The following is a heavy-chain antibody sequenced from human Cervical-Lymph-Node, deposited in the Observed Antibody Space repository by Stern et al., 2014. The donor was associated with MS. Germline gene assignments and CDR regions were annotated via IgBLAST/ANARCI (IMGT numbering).Heavy chain of an antibody. CDR2: LNPNSDDP. J-gene: IGHJ4*02. CDR3: AREATRIVVGIDY. D-gene: IGHD3-22*01. CDR1: GYTFTAFF. V-gene: IGHV1-2*06. Sequence: VQLVESGTKVQKPGASVKVSCKASGYTFTAFFIHWVRQVPGQGLEWMGRLNPNSDDPTYAQNFQDRVTLTRDTSIGAAYLELSRLTSADSAVYYCAREATRIVVGIDYWGQGTQVTVSS.